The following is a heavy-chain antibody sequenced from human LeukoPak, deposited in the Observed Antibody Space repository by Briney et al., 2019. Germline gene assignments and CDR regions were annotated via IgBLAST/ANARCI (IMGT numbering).Heavy chain of an antibody. Sequence: PGGSLRLSRAAPGFTFSTYWMSWVRQAPGKGLEWVTNIKEDGSQKNYVESVKGRFTISRDNAKNLLSLQMNSLRAEDTAVYYCVRYGSWSYSHWGQGTLVTVSS. CDR2: IKEDGSQK. CDR1: GFTFSTYW. V-gene: IGHV3-7*03. D-gene: IGHD3-10*01. J-gene: IGHJ4*02. CDR3: VRYGSWSYSH.